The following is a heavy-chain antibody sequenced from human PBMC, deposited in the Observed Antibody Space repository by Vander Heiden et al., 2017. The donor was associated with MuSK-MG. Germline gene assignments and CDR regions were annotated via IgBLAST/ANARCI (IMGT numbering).Heavy chain of an antibody. J-gene: IGHJ5*02. CDR1: GGSIRSYN. V-gene: IGHV4-59*01. CDR3: ARAVGRFDVVVPAAMLGPMDP. D-gene: IGHD2-2*01. Sequence: QVHLQESGPAPAKPSETLYLTFTAAGGSIRSYNRSWTRQPPGKGMEWIGYIYYSGSTNYNPSLKSRVTISVDTSKNQFSLKLSSVTAADTAVYYCARAVGRFDVVVPAAMLGPMDPWGQGTLVTVSS. CDR2: IYYSGST.